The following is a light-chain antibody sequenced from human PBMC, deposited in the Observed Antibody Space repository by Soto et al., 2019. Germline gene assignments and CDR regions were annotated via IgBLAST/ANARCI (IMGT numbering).Light chain of an antibody. J-gene: IGKJ1*01. CDR1: QSVSTW. CDR2: KAS. CDR3: QQYNGHSWT. Sequence: DIQMTQSPSSLSASVGDRVTITCRASQSVSTWLAWFQQKPGKAPKVLIYKASNLETGVPSRFSGSGSGTEFTLTISSLQPDDFATYYCQQYNGHSWTFGQGTKVDI. V-gene: IGKV1-5*03.